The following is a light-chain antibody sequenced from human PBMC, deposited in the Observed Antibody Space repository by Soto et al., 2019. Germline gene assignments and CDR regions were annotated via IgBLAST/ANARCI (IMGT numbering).Light chain of an antibody. J-gene: IGLJ2*01. V-gene: IGLV2-8*01. CDR3: SSYTGSNNVV. CDR2: EVN. CDR1: SSDVGGYSY. Sequence: QSALTQPPSASGSPGQSVTISCTGASSDVGGYSYVSWYQQHPGKAPNLMIYEVNKRPSGVPDRFSGSKSGNTASLTVSGLQAEDEADYYCSSYTGSNNVVFGGGTKLTVL.